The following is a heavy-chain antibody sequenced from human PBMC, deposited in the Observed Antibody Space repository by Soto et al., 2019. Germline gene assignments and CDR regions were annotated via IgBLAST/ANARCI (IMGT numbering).Heavy chain of an antibody. CDR1: GFTFSNAW. V-gene: IGHV3-15*01. CDR2: IKSKTDGGTT. CDR3: AKGSLELMGYNWFDP. Sequence: PGGALRLSCAASGFTFSNAWMSWVRQAPGKGLEWVGRIKSKTDGGTTDYAAPVKGRFTISRDNSKNTLYLQMNSLRAEDTAVYYCAKGSLELMGYNWFDPWGQGTLVTVSS. J-gene: IGHJ5*02. D-gene: IGHD1-7*01.